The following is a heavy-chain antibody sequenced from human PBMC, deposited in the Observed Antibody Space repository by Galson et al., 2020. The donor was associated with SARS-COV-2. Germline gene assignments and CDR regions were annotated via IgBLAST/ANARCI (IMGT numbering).Heavy chain of an antibody. V-gene: IGHV1-18*01. CDR1: GYTFTSYG. J-gene: IGHJ4*02. D-gene: IGHD3-22*01. CDR2: ISAYKGNT. CDR3: ARGGYYDSSGYSIDY. Sequence: ASVNVPCKASGYTFTSYGISWVRQDPGQGLAWMGWISAYKGNTHYAQKLQGRVTMTTDTSTSTAYMELRRLRSGDTAVYYCARGGYYDSSGYSIDYWGQGTLVTVSS.